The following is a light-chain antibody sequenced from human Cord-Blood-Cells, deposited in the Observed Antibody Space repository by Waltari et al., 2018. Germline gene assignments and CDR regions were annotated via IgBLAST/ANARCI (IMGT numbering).Light chain of an antibody. J-gene: IGKJ1*01. CDR2: GAS. CDR3: QQYNNWALT. V-gene: IGKV3-15*01. Sequence: EIVITKSPATPSVSQGERATPSGRARQSVSRNLAWYQQKPGQAPRPLIYGASTRATGIPARFSGSGSGTQFTLAISSLHSEDFAVYYCQQYNNWALTFGQGTKVGI. CDR1: QSVSRN.